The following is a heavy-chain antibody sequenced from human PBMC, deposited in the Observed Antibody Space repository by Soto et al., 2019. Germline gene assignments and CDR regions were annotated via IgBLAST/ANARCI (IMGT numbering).Heavy chain of an antibody. J-gene: IGHJ5*02. CDR1: GGTFSNYA. CDR2: IIPIFGKA. D-gene: IGHD2-2*03. Sequence: QVQLVQSGAAVKKPGSSVKVSCKASGGTFSNYAISWVRQAPGQGLEWMGGIIPIFGKANYAQKFQGRVTITADESTSTAYMELSSLRYEDTAMYYCARALLGYCSSNRCSPFAPWGQGTLVTVS. CDR3: ARALLGYCSSNRCSPFAP. V-gene: IGHV1-69*01.